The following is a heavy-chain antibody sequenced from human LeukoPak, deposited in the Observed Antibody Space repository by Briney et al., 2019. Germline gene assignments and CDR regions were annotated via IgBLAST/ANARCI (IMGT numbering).Heavy chain of an antibody. CDR2: INPNSGGT. D-gene: IGHD1-26*01. Sequence: GASVKVSCKASGYTFTGYYMHWVRQAPGQGLEWMGWINPNSGGTNYAQKFQGRVTMTRDTSISTAYMELSRLSSDDTAVYYCARVRGSYPDAFDIWGQGTMVTVSS. CDR3: ARVRGSYPDAFDI. J-gene: IGHJ3*02. V-gene: IGHV1-2*02. CDR1: GYTFTGYY.